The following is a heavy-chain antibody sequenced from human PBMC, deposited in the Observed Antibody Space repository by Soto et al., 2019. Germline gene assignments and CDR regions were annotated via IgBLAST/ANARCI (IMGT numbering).Heavy chain of an antibody. J-gene: IGHJ4*02. CDR2: IHSGGSDT. D-gene: IGHD5-12*01. CDR3: VRDRGYTPDY. CDR1: GFTFSSFW. V-gene: IGHV3-74*01. Sequence: PGGSLRLSCAASGFTFSSFWMHWVRQAPGKGLVWVSHIHSGGSDTSYADSVKGRFTISRDNAKNTLYLQMNGLRAEDTAVYYCVRDRGYTPDYWGQGTLVTVSS.